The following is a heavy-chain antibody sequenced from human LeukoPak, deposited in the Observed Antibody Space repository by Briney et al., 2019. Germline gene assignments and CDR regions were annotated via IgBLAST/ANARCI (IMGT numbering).Heavy chain of an antibody. V-gene: IGHV4-39*01. D-gene: IGHD3-22*01. CDR1: GDSVRTSNSY. CDR3: ARHPHYYFDNSAR. Sequence: RTSETLSLTCTVSGDSVRTSNSYWGWIRQPPGKGLEWIGSMFYSGNTYYNPSLKSRVTISVDTSKNQLSLRLSPVTAADTAVCYCARHPHYYFDNSARWGQGTLVTVSS. J-gene: IGHJ4*02. CDR2: MFYSGNT.